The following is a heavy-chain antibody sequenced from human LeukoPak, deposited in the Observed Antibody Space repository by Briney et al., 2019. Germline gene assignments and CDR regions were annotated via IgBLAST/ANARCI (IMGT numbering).Heavy chain of an antibody. CDR1: GGSFSGYY. CDR3: ATTVTAADFQH. Sequence: SETLSLTCAVYGGSFSGYYRSWIRQPPGKGLEWIGEINHSGSTNYNPSLKSRVTISVDTSKNQFSLKLSSVTAADTAVYYCATTVTAADFQHWGQGTLVTVSS. CDR2: INHSGST. J-gene: IGHJ1*01. V-gene: IGHV4-34*01. D-gene: IGHD4-17*01.